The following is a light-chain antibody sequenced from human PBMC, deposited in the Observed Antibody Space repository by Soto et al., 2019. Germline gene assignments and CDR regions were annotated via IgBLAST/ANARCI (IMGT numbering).Light chain of an antibody. CDR2: AAY. J-gene: IGKJ4*01. V-gene: IGKV1-27*01. Sequence: EIQMTQSPSSVSASVGDRFTITCLASQGISSWLAWYQQKPGKAPKLLIYAAYTLQPGVPSRFSGSGSGTEFTLSIRGLQPEDVATYYCQTYYSAPLTVGGGTKVEIK. CDR3: QTYYSAPLT. CDR1: QGISSW.